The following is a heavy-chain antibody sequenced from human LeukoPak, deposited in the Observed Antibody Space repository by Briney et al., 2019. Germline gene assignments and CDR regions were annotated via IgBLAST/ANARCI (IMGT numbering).Heavy chain of an antibody. J-gene: IGHJ4*02. D-gene: IGHD4-11*01. CDR1: GFTFSSYG. CDR3: AKSDYSNYNPFDY. CDR2: ISYDGSNK. V-gene: IGHV3-30*18. Sequence: GRSLRLSCAASGFTFSSYGMHWVRQAPGKGLEWVAVISYDGSNKYYADSVKGRFTISRDNSKNTLYLQMNSLRAQDTAVYYCAKSDYSNYNPFDYWGQGTRVTVSS.